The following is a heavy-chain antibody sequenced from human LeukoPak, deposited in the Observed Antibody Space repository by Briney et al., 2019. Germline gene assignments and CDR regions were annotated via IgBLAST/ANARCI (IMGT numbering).Heavy chain of an antibody. CDR3: ARERDGTAAFDI. Sequence: SETLSLTCTVSGYSISSGYYWGWIRQPPGKGLEWIGYIYHSGSTYYNTSLKSRVTISVDRSKNQFSLKLSSVSAADTAVYYCARERDGTAAFDIWGQGTMVTVSS. CDR1: GYSISSGYY. D-gene: IGHD1-1*01. J-gene: IGHJ3*02. CDR2: IYHSGST. V-gene: IGHV4-38-2*02.